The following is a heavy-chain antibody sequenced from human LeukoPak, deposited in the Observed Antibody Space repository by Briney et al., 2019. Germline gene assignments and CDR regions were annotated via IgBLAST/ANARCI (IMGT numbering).Heavy chain of an antibody. Sequence: SETLSLTCTVSGGSISSSGYYWGWIRQPPGKGLEWIGSIYYSGSTYYNPSLKSRVTISVDTSKNQFSLKLSSVTAADTAVYYCARLNLKPGDYYYGMDVWGQGTTVTVSS. J-gene: IGHJ6*02. CDR3: ARLNLKPGDYYYGMDV. V-gene: IGHV4-39*01. CDR2: IYYSGST. CDR1: GGSISSSGYY. D-gene: IGHD1-14*01.